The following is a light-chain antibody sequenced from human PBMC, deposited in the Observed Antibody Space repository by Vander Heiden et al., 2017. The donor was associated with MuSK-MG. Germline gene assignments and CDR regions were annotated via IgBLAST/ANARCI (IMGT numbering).Light chain of an antibody. J-gene: IGKJ4*01. Sequence: IVMTQSPLSLPVTPGEPASISCRFSQSLLHSNGYNYLDWYLQKPGQSPQLLIYLGSNRASGVPDRFSGSGSGTDFTLKISRVEAEDVGVYYCRQALQTPLTFGGGTKVEMK. CDR1: QSLLHSNGYNY. V-gene: IGKV2-28*01. CDR3: RQALQTPLT. CDR2: LGS.